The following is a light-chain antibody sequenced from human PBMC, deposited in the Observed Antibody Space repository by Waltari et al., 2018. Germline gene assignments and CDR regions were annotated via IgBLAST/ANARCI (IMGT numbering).Light chain of an antibody. J-gene: IGLJ2*01. CDR2: EVN. CDR1: NNDIVSYNL. V-gene: IGLV2-23*02. CDR3: CSYAGTPRVV. Sequence: QSALTQPASVSGSPGQSITISCTGTNNDIVSYNLVSWYHQHPGKAPKVIIFEVNKRPSGVSNRFSGSKSGNTASLTVSGLHPEDEADYYCCSYAGTPRVVFGGGTKLTVL.